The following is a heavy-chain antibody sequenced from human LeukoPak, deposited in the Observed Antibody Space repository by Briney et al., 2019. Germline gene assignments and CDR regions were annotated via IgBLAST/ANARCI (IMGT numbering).Heavy chain of an antibody. Sequence: ASVKVSCKVSGYTLTELSMHWVRQAPGKGLEWMGGFDPEDGETIYAQKFQGRVTITRNTSISTAYMELSSLRSNDTAVYYCARDVGEYCSSTNCYASHYWGQGTLVTVSS. CDR1: GYTLTELS. J-gene: IGHJ4*02. V-gene: IGHV1-24*01. CDR3: ARDVGEYCSSTNCYASHY. D-gene: IGHD2-2*01. CDR2: FDPEDGET.